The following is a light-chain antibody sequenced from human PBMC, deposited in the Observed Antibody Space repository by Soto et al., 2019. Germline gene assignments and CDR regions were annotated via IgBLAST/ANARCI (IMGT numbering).Light chain of an antibody. Sequence: EIVLTQSPGTLSLSPGERATLSCRASQSVTSNYIAWYQQTPGQAPRLLFFGASIRATGIPDRFSGSGSGTEFTLTISSLQSEDFAVYYCQQYNDNWPTFGQGTKVDI. CDR2: GAS. V-gene: IGKV3-20*01. CDR1: QSVTSNY. CDR3: QQYNDNWPT. J-gene: IGKJ1*01.